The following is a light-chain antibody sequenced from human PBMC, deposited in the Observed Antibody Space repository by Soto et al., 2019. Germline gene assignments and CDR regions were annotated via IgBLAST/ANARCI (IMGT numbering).Light chain of an antibody. CDR2: GAS. CDR3: QQYHNWPRT. V-gene: IGKV3-15*01. CDR1: QSISSN. J-gene: IGKJ1*01. Sequence: EIVMTQSPATLSVSPGERATLSCRASQSISSNLAWYQQKPGQAPRLLIYGASTRATGIPARFSGSGSGTEVSPTISSLQSEDFAVYYCQQYHNWPRTFGKGTKVEIK.